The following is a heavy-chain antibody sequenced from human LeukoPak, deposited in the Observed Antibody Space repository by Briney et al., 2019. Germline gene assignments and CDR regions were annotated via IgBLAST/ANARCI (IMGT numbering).Heavy chain of an antibody. CDR1: GGSISGYY. D-gene: IGHD6-13*01. CDR2: IYYSGST. CDR3: ARLSRIAAAGRYDYHSLDV. J-gene: IGHJ6*04. V-gene: IGHV4-59*01. Sequence: SETLSLTCRVSGGSISGYYWSWIRQPPGKGLEWIADIYYSGSTNYNPSLKSRVTISVDTSKNQFSLKLTSVTAADTAVYYCARLSRIAAAGRYDYHSLDVWGKGTTVTVSS.